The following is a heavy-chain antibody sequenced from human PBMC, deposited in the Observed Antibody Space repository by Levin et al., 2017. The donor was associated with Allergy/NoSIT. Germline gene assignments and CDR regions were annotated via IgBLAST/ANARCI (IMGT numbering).Heavy chain of an antibody. J-gene: IGHJ4*02. Sequence: SETLSLTCTVSGGSISSSSYYWGWIRQPPGKGLEWIGSIYYSGSTYYNPSLKSRVTISVDTSKNQFSLKLSSVTAADTAVYYCARRRSDIVVVVAAPRGQFDYWGQGTLVTVSS. CDR3: ARRRSDIVVVVAAPRGQFDY. V-gene: IGHV4-39*01. CDR1: GGSISSSSYY. D-gene: IGHD2-15*01. CDR2: IYYSGST.